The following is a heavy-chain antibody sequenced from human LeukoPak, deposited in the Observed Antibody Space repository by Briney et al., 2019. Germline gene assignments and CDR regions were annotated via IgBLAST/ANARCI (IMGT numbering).Heavy chain of an antibody. J-gene: IGHJ4*02. Sequence: GGSLRLSCVASGFTFSNLAMGWVRQAPGKGLEWVSSVSGSGGSTYYADSVKGRFTISRDNSKNTLYLQMKSLRAEDTAVYFCAKSRRQSGTYFDYWGQGTLVTASS. V-gene: IGHV3-23*01. CDR2: VSGSGGST. CDR3: AKSRRQSGTYFDY. D-gene: IGHD1-26*01. CDR1: GFTFSNLA.